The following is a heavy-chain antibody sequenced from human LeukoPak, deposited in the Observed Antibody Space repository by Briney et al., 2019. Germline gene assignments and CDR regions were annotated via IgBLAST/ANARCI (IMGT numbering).Heavy chain of an antibody. CDR3: ARIEDSGYDYRGWFDP. D-gene: IGHD5-12*01. CDR2: IFYTGST. CDR1: GGSTSTYY. J-gene: IGHJ5*02. V-gene: IGHV4-59*12. Sequence: SETLSLTCTVSGGSTSTYYWAWIRQPPGKGLEWIGYIFYTGSTNYNPSLKSRLTISVDTSKNQFSLRLSSVTAADTAVYYCARIEDSGYDYRGWFDPWGQGTLVTVSS.